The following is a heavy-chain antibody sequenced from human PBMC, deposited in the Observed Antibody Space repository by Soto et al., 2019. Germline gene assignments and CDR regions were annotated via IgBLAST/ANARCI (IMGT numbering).Heavy chain of an antibody. Sequence: QVQLQESDTGLVKPSETLSLSCAVSGYSISSGYWWTWVRQPPGKGLEWIGEMYHSGSTNYNPSLKRRVTISVDKSKNQFSLRLSSVTAADTAVYYCARSGDYSMDVWGKGTTVTVSS. CDR1: GYSISSGYW. J-gene: IGHJ6*04. V-gene: IGHV4-4*02. D-gene: IGHD1-26*01. CDR2: MYHSGST. CDR3: ARSGDYSMDV.